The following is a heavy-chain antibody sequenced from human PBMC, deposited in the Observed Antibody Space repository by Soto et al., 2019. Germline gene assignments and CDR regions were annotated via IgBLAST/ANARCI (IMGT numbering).Heavy chain of an antibody. Sequence: ASVKVSCKASGYTFTSYGVSWVRQAPGQGFEWMGWISAFSGQTNYIQKVQGRVTLTTEASTSTAYMELRSLRSDDTAVYYCARGGDYYYGLDVWGQGTTVTVSS. V-gene: IGHV1-18*01. D-gene: IGHD3-16*01. CDR3: ARGGDYYYGLDV. J-gene: IGHJ6*02. CDR1: GYTFTSYG. CDR2: ISAFSGQT.